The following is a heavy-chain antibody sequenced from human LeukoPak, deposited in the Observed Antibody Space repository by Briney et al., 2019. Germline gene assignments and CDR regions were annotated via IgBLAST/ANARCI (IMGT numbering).Heavy chain of an antibody. V-gene: IGHV3-7*01. CDR3: ARMDYDFWSGYYIDAY. D-gene: IGHD3-3*01. CDR2: IKQDGSEK. J-gene: IGHJ4*02. CDR1: GFTFSSYW. Sequence: LPGGSLRLSCAASGFTFSSYWMSWVRQAPGKGLEWVANIKQDGSEKYYVDSVKGRFTISRDNAKNSLYLQMNSLRAEDTAVYYCARMDYDFWSGYYIDAYWGQGTLVTVSS.